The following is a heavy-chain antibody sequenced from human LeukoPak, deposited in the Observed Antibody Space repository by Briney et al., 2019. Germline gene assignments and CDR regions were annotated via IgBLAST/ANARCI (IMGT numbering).Heavy chain of an antibody. CDR3: ARRGWATFDN. CDR1: GFTFTTYW. CDR2: IDRKGRAE. Sequence: GGSLRLSCAASGFTFTTYWMAWVRQAPAKGLEWVATIDRKGRAEYYVGSVEGRFTVSRDNTQNLLYLQMKGLRAEGPALYFCARRGWATFDNWGQGTMVTVSS. V-gene: IGHV3-7*01. D-gene: IGHD6-19*01. J-gene: IGHJ1*01.